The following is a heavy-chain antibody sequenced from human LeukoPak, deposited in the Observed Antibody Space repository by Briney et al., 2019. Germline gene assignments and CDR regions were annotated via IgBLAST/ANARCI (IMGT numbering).Heavy chain of an antibody. CDR2: ISGSGVST. J-gene: IGHJ6*03. CDR3: AKWGRFGGYYYMDV. Sequence: GGSLRLSSAASGFTFSSYGMSWVRQAPGKGLEWVTAISGSGVSTYYADSAKSRFTISRDNSKNTLYVQMNSLRAEDTAVYYCAKWGRFGGYYYMDVWGKGTTVTISS. V-gene: IGHV3-23*01. CDR1: GFTFSSYG. D-gene: IGHD3-10*01.